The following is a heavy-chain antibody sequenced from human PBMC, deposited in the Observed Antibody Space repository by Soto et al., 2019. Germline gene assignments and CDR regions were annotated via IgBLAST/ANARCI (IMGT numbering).Heavy chain of an antibody. D-gene: IGHD5-12*01. CDR3: VQKGGVDRILDY. CDR2: IYWDDYK. CDR1: GFSLSTSGVG. Sequence: QITLKESGPALVKPTQTLTLTCTFSGFSLSTSGVGVGWIRQPPGEALEWLAHIYWDDYKHFSPSLESRLTTPKNPPKNQVALKMPNMAPGTKATSSCVQKGGVDRILDYWGQGTLVTVSS. V-gene: IGHV2-5*02. J-gene: IGHJ4*02.